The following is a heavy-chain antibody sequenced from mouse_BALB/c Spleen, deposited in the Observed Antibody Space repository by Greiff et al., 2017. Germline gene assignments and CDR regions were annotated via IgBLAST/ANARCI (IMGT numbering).Heavy chain of an antibody. J-gene: IGHJ4*01. D-gene: IGHD2-4*01. CDR2: IRLKSNNYAT. V-gene: IGHV6-6*02. CDR1: GFTFSNYW. CDR3: TRSDYDASYAMDY. Sequence: DVKLQESGGGLVQPGGSMKLSCVASGFTFSNYWMNWVRQSPEKGLEWVAEIRLKSNNYATHYAESVKGRFTISRDDSKSSVYLQMNNLRAEDTGIYYCTRSDYDASYAMDYWGQGTSVTVSS.